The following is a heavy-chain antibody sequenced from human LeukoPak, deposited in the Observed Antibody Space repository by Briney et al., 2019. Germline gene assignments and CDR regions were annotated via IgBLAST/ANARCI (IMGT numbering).Heavy chain of an antibody. Sequence: GASVKVSCKASGYTFTGYYMHWVRQAPGQGLEWMGWISGHSGNTDYAQKLQDRITMTTDTSTSTASMELRSLTYDDTAVYYCARDGDPLESLYYYGMDVWGQGTPVTVSS. CDR1: GYTFTGYY. D-gene: IGHD3-3*01. V-gene: IGHV1-18*04. CDR2: ISGHSGNT. J-gene: IGHJ6*02. CDR3: ARDGDPLESLYYYGMDV.